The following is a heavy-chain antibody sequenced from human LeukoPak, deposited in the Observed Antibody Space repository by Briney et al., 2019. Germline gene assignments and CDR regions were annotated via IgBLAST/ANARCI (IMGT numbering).Heavy chain of an antibody. CDR1: GFTVSSNY. J-gene: IGHJ4*02. D-gene: IGHD5-18*01. Sequence: GGSLRLSCAASGFTVSSNYMSWVRQAQGKGLEWVSVIYSGGSTYYADSVKGRFTISRDNSKNTLYLQMNSLRAEDTAVYYCARDGYHGPNYFDYWGQGTLVTVSS. CDR2: IYSGGST. CDR3: ARDGYHGPNYFDY. V-gene: IGHV3-66*02.